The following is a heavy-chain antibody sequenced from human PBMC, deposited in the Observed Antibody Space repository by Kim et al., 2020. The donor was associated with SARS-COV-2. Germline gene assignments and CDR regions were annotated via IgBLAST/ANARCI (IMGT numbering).Heavy chain of an antibody. Sequence: GSTNYNPSLKGRVTISVVTSNNQFSRRLGSVTAADTAMYYCARAPSTRDYWGQGTLVPVSS. D-gene: IGHD2-2*01. CDR3: ARAPSTRDY. J-gene: IGHJ4*02. CDR2: GST. V-gene: IGHV4-34*01.